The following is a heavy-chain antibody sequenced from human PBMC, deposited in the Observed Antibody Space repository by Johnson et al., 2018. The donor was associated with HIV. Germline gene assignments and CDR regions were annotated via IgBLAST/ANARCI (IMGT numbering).Heavy chain of an antibody. Sequence: VQLVESGGGVVQPGRSLRLSCEASGFTFSNAWMSWVRQAPGKGLEWVGRIKSKTDGGTTDYAAPVKGRFTISRDDSKNTLYLQMNSLKTEDTAVYYCTTDRATYDAFDIWGQGTMVTVSS. CDR2: IKSKTDGGTT. J-gene: IGHJ3*02. CDR3: TTDRATYDAFDI. D-gene: IGHD1-26*01. CDR1: GFTFSNAW. V-gene: IGHV3-15*01.